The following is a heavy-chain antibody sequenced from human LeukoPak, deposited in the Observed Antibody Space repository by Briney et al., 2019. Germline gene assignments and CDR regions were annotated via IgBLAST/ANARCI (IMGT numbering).Heavy chain of an antibody. CDR1: GFTFSSYT. CDR3: ARDGDTVLTRGYYYYLDV. Sequence: GGSLRLSCAASGFTFSSYTMNWVRQAPGKGLEWVSSINSSSSYIYYVDSVKGRFTISRDNAKKSLYLQMNSLRAEDTALYYCARDGDTVLTRGYYYYLDVWGKGTTVTVSS. D-gene: IGHD3-10*01. J-gene: IGHJ6*03. V-gene: IGHV3-21*01. CDR2: INSSSSYI.